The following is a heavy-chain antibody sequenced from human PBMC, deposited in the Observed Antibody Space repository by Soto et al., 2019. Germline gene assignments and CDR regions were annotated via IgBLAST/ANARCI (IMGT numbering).Heavy chain of an antibody. CDR1: GASIRSGANS. CDR3: VRGLGYCSTTTCSEDWFDP. CDR2: IYRSGSS. J-gene: IGHJ5*02. Sequence: SESLSLTRAVSGASIRSGANSLSWVRQSPGKGLEWIVYIYRSGSSFFNPSLRSRLTMSVDTSKNQFSLRLSSVTAADTALYYCVRGLGYCSTTTCSEDWFDPWGPGILVTVSS. V-gene: IGHV4-30-2*06. D-gene: IGHD2-2*01.